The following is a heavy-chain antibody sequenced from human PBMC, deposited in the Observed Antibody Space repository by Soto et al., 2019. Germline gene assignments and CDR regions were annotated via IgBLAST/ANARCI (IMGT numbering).Heavy chain of an antibody. D-gene: IGHD3-22*01. V-gene: IGHV4-30-2*01. CDR2: IYYGGST. CDR3: ARVRREYDNSGPVDY. Sequence: PSETLSLTCAVSGGSISSGDYPLDWIRQPPGKGLEWIGYIYYGGSTYYNPSLQSRVTMSVDRSRNQSSLKLNSVTAADTAVYYCARVRREYDNSGPVDYWGQGTLVTVSS. CDR1: GGSISSGDYP. J-gene: IGHJ4*02.